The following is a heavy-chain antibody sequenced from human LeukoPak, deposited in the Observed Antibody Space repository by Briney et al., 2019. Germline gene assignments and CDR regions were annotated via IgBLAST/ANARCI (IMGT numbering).Heavy chain of an antibody. J-gene: IGHJ4*02. CDR2: IIPILGIA. Sequence: SVNVSCKASGGTFSSYAISWVRQAPGQGLEWMGRIIPILGIANYAQKFQGRVTITADKSTSTAYMELSSLRSEDTAVYYCASHLGVVAATAPPSFDYWGQGTLVTVSS. V-gene: IGHV1-69*04. CDR3: ASHLGVVAATAPPSFDY. D-gene: IGHD2-15*01. CDR1: GGTFSSYA.